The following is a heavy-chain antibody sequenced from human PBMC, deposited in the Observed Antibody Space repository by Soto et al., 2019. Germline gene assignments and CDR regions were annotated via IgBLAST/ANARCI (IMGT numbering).Heavy chain of an antibody. Sequence: QVQLVQSGAEVKKPGASVKVSCKASGYTFTSYAMHWVRQAPGQRLEWMGWINAGNGNTKYSQKFQGRVTITGDTSASTAYMELSSLRSEDTAVYYCARDICSSTSCYAGYYYYGMDVWGQGTTVTVSS. CDR2: INAGNGNT. D-gene: IGHD2-2*01. V-gene: IGHV1-3*01. CDR3: ARDICSSTSCYAGYYYYGMDV. CDR1: GYTFTSYA. J-gene: IGHJ6*02.